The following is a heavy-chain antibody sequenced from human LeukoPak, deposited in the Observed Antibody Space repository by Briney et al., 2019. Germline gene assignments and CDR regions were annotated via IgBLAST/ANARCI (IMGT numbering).Heavy chain of an antibody. CDR3: ASSYGDYPFDY. J-gene: IGHJ4*02. CDR1: DGSMNSDDYY. D-gene: IGHD4-17*01. CDR2: IYYSGST. Sequence: SETLSLTCTVSDGSMNSDDYYWGWIRQPPGKGLEWIGSIYYSGSTYYNPSLKSRVTISVDTSKNQFSLKLSSVTAADTAVYYCASSYGDYPFDYWGQGTLVTVSS. V-gene: IGHV4-39*07.